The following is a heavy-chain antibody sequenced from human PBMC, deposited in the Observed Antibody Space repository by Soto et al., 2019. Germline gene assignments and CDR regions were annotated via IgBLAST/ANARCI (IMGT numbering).Heavy chain of an antibody. CDR2: INHSGST. Sequence: SETLSLTCAVYGGSFSGYYWSWIRQPPGKGLEWIGEINHSGSTNYNPSLKSRVTISVDASKNQFSLKLSSVTAADTAVYYCARGKLSDYVWGSYRYHFDYWGQGTVVTVSS. D-gene: IGHD3-16*02. V-gene: IGHV4-34*01. CDR3: ARGKLSDYVWGSYRYHFDY. J-gene: IGHJ4*02. CDR1: GGSFSGYY.